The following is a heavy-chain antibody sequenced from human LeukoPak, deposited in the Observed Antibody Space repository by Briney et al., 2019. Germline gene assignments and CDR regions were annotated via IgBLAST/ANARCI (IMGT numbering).Heavy chain of an antibody. CDR3: AKDFGPGYYYYYMDV. CDR1: GFTFSSYG. Sequence: GGSLRLSCAASGFTFSSYGMSWVRQAPGKGLEWVSAISGSGGSTYYADSVKGRFTISRDNAKNSLYLQMNSLRAEDTALYYCAKDFGPGYYYYYMDVWGKGTTVTISS. V-gene: IGHV3-23*01. CDR2: ISGSGGST. J-gene: IGHJ6*03. D-gene: IGHD3-16*01.